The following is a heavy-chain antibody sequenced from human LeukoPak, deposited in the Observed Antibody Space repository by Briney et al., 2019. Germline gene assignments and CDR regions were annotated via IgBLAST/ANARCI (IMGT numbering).Heavy chain of an antibody. V-gene: IGHV4-61*02. D-gene: IGHD3-10*01. CDR1: GGSISSGSYY. CDR2: IYTSGST. CDR3: ARVECYGSGSYNCHWFDP. Sequence: SETLSLTCTVSGGSISSGSYYWSWIRQPAGKGLEWIGRIYTSGSTNYNPSLKSRVTISVDTSKNQFSLKLSSVTAADTAVYYCARVECYGSGSYNCHWFDPWGQGTLVTVSS. J-gene: IGHJ5*02.